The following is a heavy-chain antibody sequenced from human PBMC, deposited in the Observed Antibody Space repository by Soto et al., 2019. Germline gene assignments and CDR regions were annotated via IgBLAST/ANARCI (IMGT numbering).Heavy chain of an antibody. Sequence: AGSLRLSCAASGFTFTRYSMNWVRQAPGKGLEWVSSISSTTNYIYYADSMKGRFTVSRDNAKNSVYLEMNSLSAEDTAVYYCARESEDLTSNFDYWGQGTLVTVS. CDR3: ARESEDLTSNFDY. J-gene: IGHJ4*02. CDR2: ISSTTNYI. V-gene: IGHV3-21*01. CDR1: GFTFTRYS.